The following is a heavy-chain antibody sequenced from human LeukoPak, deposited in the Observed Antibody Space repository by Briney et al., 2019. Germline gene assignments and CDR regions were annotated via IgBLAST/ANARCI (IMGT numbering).Heavy chain of an antibody. D-gene: IGHD1-1*01. CDR2: ISAYNGNT. V-gene: IGHV1-18*01. Sequence: ASVKVSCKASGYTFTSYGISWVRQAPGQGLEWMGWISAYNGNTNYAQKFQGRVTMTRNTSISTAYMELSSLRSEDTAVYYCARPELGRRREGYYYYMDVWGKGTTVTVSS. CDR1: GYTFTSYG. J-gene: IGHJ6*03. CDR3: ARPELGRRREGYYYYMDV.